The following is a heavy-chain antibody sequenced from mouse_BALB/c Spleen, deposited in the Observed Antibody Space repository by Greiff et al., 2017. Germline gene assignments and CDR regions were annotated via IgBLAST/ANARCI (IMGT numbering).Heavy chain of an antibody. CDR3: ARGTSWFAY. V-gene: IGHV7-3*02. CDR2: IRNKANGYTT. Sequence: EVKLVESGGGLVQPGGSLRLSCATSGFTFTDYYMSWVRQPPGKALEWLGFIRNKANGYTTEYSASVKGRFTISRDNSQSILYLQMNTLRAEDSATYYCARGTSWFAYWGQGTLVTVSA. J-gene: IGHJ3*01. CDR1: GFTFTDYY.